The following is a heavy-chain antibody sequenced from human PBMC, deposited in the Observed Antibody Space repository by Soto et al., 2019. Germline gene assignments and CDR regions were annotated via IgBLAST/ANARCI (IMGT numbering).Heavy chain of an antibody. D-gene: IGHD3-10*01. Sequence: ASVKVSCKASGYTFTSYYMHWVRQAPGQRLEWMGIINPSGGSTSYAQKFQGRVTMTRDTSTSTVYMELSSLRSEDTAVYYCAGERRLWFGLYYYYYGMDVWGQGTTVTVSS. CDR2: INPSGGST. CDR3: AGERRLWFGLYYYYYGMDV. J-gene: IGHJ6*02. V-gene: IGHV1-46*01. CDR1: GYTFTSYY.